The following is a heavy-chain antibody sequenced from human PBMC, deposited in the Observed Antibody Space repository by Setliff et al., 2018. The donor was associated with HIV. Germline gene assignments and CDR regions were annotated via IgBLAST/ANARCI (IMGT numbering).Heavy chain of an antibody. CDR3: ARVPVADDSSGWYGNWYFDL. CDR1: GYTLTNND. V-gene: IGHV1-8*01. Sequence: ASVKVSCKASGYTLTNNDINWLRQVAGQGLEWIGWMSGINDAGGSAQKFQGRVTMTRDTSISTAYMELSSLRSEDTAVYYCARVPVADDSSGWYGNWYFDLWGPGTLVTVPQ. D-gene: IGHD6-19*01. J-gene: IGHJ2*01. CDR2: MSGINDAG.